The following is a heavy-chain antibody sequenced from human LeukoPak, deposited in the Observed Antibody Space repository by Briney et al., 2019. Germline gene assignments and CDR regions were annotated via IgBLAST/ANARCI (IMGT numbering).Heavy chain of an antibody. V-gene: IGHV1-2*02. CDR1: GYTFTGYY. CDR2: INPNSGGT. Sequence: ASVKVSCKASGYTFTGYYMHWVRQAPGQGLEWMGWINPNSGGTNYAQKFQGRVTMTRDTSISTAYMELSRLRSDDTAVYYCATPRKGDSSGDYWGQGTLVTVSS. J-gene: IGHJ4*02. D-gene: IGHD6-19*01. CDR3: ATPRKGDSSGDY.